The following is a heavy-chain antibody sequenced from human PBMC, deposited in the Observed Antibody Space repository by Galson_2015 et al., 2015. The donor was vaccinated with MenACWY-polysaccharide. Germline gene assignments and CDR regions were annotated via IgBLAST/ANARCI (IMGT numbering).Heavy chain of an antibody. CDR3: ARHTGSGWAPLGYYYGMDV. J-gene: IGHJ6*02. CDR1: GFTFSSYR. CDR2: ISSSSSYI. V-gene: IGHV3-21*01. D-gene: IGHD6-19*01. Sequence: SLRLSCAASGFTFSSYRMNWVRQAPGKGLEWVSSISSSSSYIYYADSVKGRFTISRDNAKNSLYLQMNSLRAEDTAVYYCARHTGSGWAPLGYYYGMDVWGQGTTVTVSS.